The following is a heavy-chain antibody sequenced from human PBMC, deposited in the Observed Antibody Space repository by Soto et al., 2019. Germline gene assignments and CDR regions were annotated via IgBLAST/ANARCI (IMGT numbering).Heavy chain of an antibody. Sequence: QVQLQESGPGLVKPSQTLSLTCTVSGGSISSGGYYWSWIRQHPGKGLEWIGYIYYSGSTYYNPSLQRRVTISLDTSKNQFSLNLSSVTAADTAVYYCARGYGSSAICYAVDYWGQGTLVTVSS. CDR1: GGSISSGGYY. J-gene: IGHJ4*02. D-gene: IGHD2-2*01. CDR2: IYYSGST. CDR3: ARGYGSSAICYAVDY. V-gene: IGHV4-31*03.